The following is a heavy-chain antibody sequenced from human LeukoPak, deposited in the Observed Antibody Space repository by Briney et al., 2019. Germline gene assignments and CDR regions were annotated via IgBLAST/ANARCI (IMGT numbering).Heavy chain of an antibody. CDR3: ARDIAAAGTGWFDP. J-gene: IGHJ5*02. CDR2: INPNSGGT. Sequence: APVKVSCTASGYTFTGYYMSWVRQAPGQGLEWMGWINPNSGGTNYAQKFQGRVTMTRDTSISTAYMELSRLRSDDTAVYYCARDIAAAGTGWFDPWGQGTLVTVSS. D-gene: IGHD6-13*01. CDR1: GYTFTGYY. V-gene: IGHV1-2*02.